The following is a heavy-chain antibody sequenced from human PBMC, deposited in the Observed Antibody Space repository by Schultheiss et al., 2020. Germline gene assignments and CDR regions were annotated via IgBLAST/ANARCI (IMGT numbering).Heavy chain of an antibody. Sequence: GGSLRLSCSASGFTFSSYPMHWVRQAPGKGLEYVSAISSNGGSAYYADSVRGRFTISRDNSKNTLFLQMSSLRAEDTAVYYCAKVFWHDGSGYYQTYFDSWGQGTLVTVSS. J-gene: IGHJ4*02. D-gene: IGHD3-22*01. CDR1: GFTFSSYP. CDR3: AKVFWHDGSGYYQTYFDS. V-gene: IGHV3-64D*09. CDR2: ISSNGGSA.